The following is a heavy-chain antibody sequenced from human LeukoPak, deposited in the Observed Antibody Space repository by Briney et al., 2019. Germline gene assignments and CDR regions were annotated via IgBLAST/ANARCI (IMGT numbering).Heavy chain of an antibody. CDR2: ISGSGGST. Sequence: PGGSLRLSCAASGFTFSSYAMSWVRQAPGRGLEWVSAISGSGGSTYYADSVKGRFTTSRDNSKNTLYLQMNSLRAEDTAVYYCAKDSETPLWFGELFGAFDIWGQGTMVTVSS. CDR3: AKDSETPLWFGELFGAFDI. CDR1: GFTFSSYA. J-gene: IGHJ3*02. D-gene: IGHD3-10*01. V-gene: IGHV3-23*01.